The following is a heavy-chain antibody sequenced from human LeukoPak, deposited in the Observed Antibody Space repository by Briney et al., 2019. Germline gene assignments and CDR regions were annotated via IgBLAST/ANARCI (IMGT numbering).Heavy chain of an antibody. CDR1: GFTFSSYA. Sequence: GGSLRLSCAASGFTFSSYAMSWVRQAPGKGLEWVSAISGSGGSTYHADSVKGRFTISRDNSKNTLYLQMNSLRAEDTAVYYCAKGRSYEYGFNLDYWGQGTLVTVSS. CDR3: AKGRSYEYGFNLDY. J-gene: IGHJ4*02. D-gene: IGHD5-12*01. CDR2: ISGSGGST. V-gene: IGHV3-23*01.